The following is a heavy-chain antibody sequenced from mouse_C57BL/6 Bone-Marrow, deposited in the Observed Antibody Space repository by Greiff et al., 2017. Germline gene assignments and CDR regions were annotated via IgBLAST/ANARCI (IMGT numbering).Heavy chain of an antibody. J-gene: IGHJ1*03. Sequence: EVQLVESGGGLVKPGGSLKLSCAASGFTFRSYAMSWVRQTPETRLEWVATISDGGSYTSYPDNVKGRFTISRDNAKNNLYLQMSHMKSEDTAMYYCAREGVITTGVDWYIDVWGTGTTVTVSS. D-gene: IGHD1-1*01. V-gene: IGHV5-4*01. CDR1: GFTFRSYA. CDR2: ISDGGSYT. CDR3: AREGVITTGVDWYIDV.